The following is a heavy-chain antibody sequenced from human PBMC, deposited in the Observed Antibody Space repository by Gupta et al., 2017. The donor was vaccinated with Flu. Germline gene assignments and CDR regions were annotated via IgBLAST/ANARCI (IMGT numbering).Heavy chain of an antibody. Sequence: LMESGGGSVQSGGSLRLSCTVYGFTLTTHWVHWGRQVPGKGLVWVSRNDRDGTSTFADSVKGRFSLSRDNAKNTVYLQMNRLTGDDTAMYFCAREANCDEGCHHFDYWGQGVLVTVAS. J-gene: IGHJ4*02. V-gene: IGHV3-74*03. CDR1: GFTLTTHW. D-gene: IGHD2-21*01. CDR2: NDRDGTS. CDR3: AREANCDEGCHHFDY.